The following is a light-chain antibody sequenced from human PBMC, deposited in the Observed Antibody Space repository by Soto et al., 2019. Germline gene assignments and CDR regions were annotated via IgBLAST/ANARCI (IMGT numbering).Light chain of an antibody. CDR3: QQYYSYPFT. Sequence: AIRMTQSPSSLSASTGDIVPITRRASQGISSYLAWYQQKPGKAPKLLIYAASTLQSGVPSRFSGSGSGTDFTLTISCLQSEDFATYYRQQYYSYPFTFGQGTRLEIK. V-gene: IGKV1-8*01. CDR1: QGISSY. CDR2: AAS. J-gene: IGKJ5*01.